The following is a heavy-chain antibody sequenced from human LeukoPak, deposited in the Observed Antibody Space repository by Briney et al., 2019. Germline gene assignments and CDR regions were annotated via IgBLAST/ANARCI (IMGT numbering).Heavy chain of an antibody. D-gene: IGHD2-21*02. CDR2: ISSSSSYI. CDR3: AKDLGDPPTGPFDY. Sequence: PGGSLRLSCAASGFTFSSYSMNWVRQAPGKGLEWVSSISSSSSYIYYADSVKGRFTISRDNSKNTLYLQMNSLRAEDTAVYYCAKDLGDPPTGPFDYWGQGTLVTVSS. J-gene: IGHJ4*02. V-gene: IGHV3-21*04. CDR1: GFTFSSYS.